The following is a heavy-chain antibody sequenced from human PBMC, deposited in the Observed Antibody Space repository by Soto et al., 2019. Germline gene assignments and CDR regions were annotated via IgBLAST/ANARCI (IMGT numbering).Heavy chain of an antibody. Sequence: SETLSLTCAVSGYSISRGFYWGWIRQPPGKRLEWIGNIYHSGSTYFNPSLKSRFNMSVDTSENQFSLTLSSVTATDTAMYYCARGALGSSAYFDYWGPGILLTVSS. V-gene: IGHV4-38-2*01. CDR1: GYSISRGFY. CDR2: IYHSGST. J-gene: IGHJ4*02. CDR3: ARGALGSSAYFDY. D-gene: IGHD3-10*01.